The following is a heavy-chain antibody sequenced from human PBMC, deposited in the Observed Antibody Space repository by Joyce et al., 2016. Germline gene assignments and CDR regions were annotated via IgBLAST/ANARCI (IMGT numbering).Heavy chain of an antibody. Sequence: EVQLVESGGGLVQPGGSLRLSCAASGFTFSKYGINWFRQASGKGLEWVSYISSSSTIEQYADSVKGRFTFSRDSAKNSLDLQMNSLRVEDTAVYYCARDGRSSGGDYWGQGTLVTVSS. CDR2: ISSSSTIE. CDR1: GFTFSKYG. V-gene: IGHV3-48*01. J-gene: IGHJ4*02. CDR3: ARDGRSSGGDY. D-gene: IGHD6-19*01.